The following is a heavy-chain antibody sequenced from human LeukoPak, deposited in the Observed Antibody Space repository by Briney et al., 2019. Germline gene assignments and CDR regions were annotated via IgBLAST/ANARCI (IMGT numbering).Heavy chain of an antibody. V-gene: IGHV4-34*01. D-gene: IGHD4-11*01. J-gene: IGHJ5*02. CDR3: ARTDYSLP. CDR1: GGSFSGYW. Sequence: SETLSLTCAVSGGSFSGYWWCWIRQSPGTGLEWIGEISHSGETNYIPSFESRVSISLDTSKNQFSLHLSSVTAADTAVYYCARTDYSLPWGQGTPVTASS. CDR2: ISHSGET.